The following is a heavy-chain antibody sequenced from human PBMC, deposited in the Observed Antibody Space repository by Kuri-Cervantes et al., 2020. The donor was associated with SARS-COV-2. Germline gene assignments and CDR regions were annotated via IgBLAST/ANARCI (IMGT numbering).Heavy chain of an antibody. Sequence: GSLRLSSTVSGGSISSSSYYWGWIRQPPGKGLEWTGSIYYSGRTYYNPSLKSRVTISVDTSKNQFSLKLSSVTAADTAVYYCARLVYLGELSLFWFDYWGQGTLVTVSS. CDR2: IYYSGRT. D-gene: IGHD3-16*02. CDR3: ARLVYLGELSLFWFDY. V-gene: IGHV4-39*01. CDR1: GGSISSSSYY. J-gene: IGHJ4*02.